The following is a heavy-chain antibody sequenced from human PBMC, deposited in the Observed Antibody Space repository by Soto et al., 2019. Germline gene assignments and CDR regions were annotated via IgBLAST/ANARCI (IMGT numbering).Heavy chain of an antibody. CDR1: GFTFSSYG. CDR3: AKDQYYYDSSGYAEFSYYYYGMDV. Sequence: LRLSCAASGFTFSSYGMHWVRQAPGKGLEWVAVISYDGSNKYYADSVKGRFTISRDNSKNTLYLQMNSLRAEDTAVYYCAKDQYYYDSSGYAEFSYYYYGMDVWGQGTTVTVSS. V-gene: IGHV3-30*18. CDR2: ISYDGSNK. J-gene: IGHJ6*02. D-gene: IGHD3-22*01.